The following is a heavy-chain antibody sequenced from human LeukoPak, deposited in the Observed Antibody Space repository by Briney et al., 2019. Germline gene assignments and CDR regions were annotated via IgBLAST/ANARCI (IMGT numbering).Heavy chain of an antibody. V-gene: IGHV4-34*01. CDR3: ARARGLTMVRGVMYGF. J-gene: IGHJ4*02. CDR1: GGSFSGYY. Sequence: PSETLSLTCAVYGGSFSGYYWSWIRQPPGKGLEWIGEINHSGSTNYNPSLKSRVTISVDTSKNQFSLKLSSVTAADTAVYYCARARGLTMVRGVMYGFWGQGTLVTVSP. D-gene: IGHD3-10*01. CDR2: INHSGST.